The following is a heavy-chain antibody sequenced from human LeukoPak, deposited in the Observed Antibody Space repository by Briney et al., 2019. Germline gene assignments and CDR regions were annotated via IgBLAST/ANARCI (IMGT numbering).Heavy chain of an antibody. V-gene: IGHV3-23*01. CDR2: ISGSGGST. Sequence: AGGSLRLLCAVCGFTFSIYAMRWVRQAPGKGLECVLAISGSGGSTYYADSVKGRFTISRDNSKNTLYLQMNSLRAEDTAVYYCAKDGDGGSPMIFDYCGQGTLITVSS. D-gene: IGHD2-15*01. J-gene: IGHJ4*02. CDR1: GFTFSIYA. CDR3: AKDGDGGSPMIFDY.